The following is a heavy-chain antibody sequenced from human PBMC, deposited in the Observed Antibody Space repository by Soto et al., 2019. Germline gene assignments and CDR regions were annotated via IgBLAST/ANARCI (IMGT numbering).Heavy chain of an antibody. D-gene: IGHD3-3*01. CDR2: ISRSSSYI. Sequence: GGSLRLSCAASGFTFSDYSMNWVRQVLGKGLEWVSSISRSSSYIHYADSLKGRFTISRDNAKDSLYLQLNSLRAEDTAIYHCARSLRFLEWLSGHHLYLMDVWGKGTTVTGSS. CDR3: ARSLRFLEWLSGHHLYLMDV. CDR1: GFTFSDYS. J-gene: IGHJ6*04. V-gene: IGHV3-21*01.